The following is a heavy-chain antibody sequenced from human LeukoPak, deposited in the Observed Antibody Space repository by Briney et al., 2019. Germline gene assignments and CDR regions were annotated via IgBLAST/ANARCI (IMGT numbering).Heavy chain of an antibody. Sequence: LPGGSLRLSCAASGFTFSSSAMSWVRQAPGKGLEWVSAISNNGGYTYYADSVQGRFTISRDNSKSTLCLQMNSLRAEDTAVYYCAKQLGFCCDGSCYFPYWGQGTLGTGSS. D-gene: IGHD2-15*01. CDR2: ISNNGGYT. CDR3: AKQLGFCCDGSCYFPY. J-gene: IGHJ4*02. V-gene: IGHV3-23*01. CDR1: GFTFSSSA.